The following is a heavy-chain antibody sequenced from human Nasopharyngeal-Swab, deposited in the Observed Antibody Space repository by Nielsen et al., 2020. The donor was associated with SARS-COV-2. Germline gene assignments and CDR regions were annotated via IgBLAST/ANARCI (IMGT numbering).Heavy chain of an antibody. D-gene: IGHD2-2*02. CDR3: ARGPVVVPAAIPEGGYYYYYMDV. J-gene: IGHJ6*03. CDR1: GYTFTSYG. V-gene: IGHV1-2*04. Sequence: ASVKVSCKASGYTFTSYGISWVRQAPGQGLEWMGGIIPNSGGTNYAQKFQGWVTMTRDTSISTAYMELSRLRSDDTAVYYCARGPVVVPAAIPEGGYYYYYMDVWGKGTTVTVSS. CDR2: IIPNSGGT.